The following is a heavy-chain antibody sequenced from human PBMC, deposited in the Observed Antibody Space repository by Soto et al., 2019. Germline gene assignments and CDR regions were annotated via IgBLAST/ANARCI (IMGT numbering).Heavy chain of an antibody. CDR2: ISHSGSV. Sequence: SEILSLTCTVSGGSVSNSQYFWVWLRQPPGKGLEWIGTISHSGSVSYNPSLKSRVTISVDTSKNQFSLKLSSVTAADTAVYYCAREFAQAVATSVSYYYYMDVWGKGTRIAVSS. CDR1: GGSVSNSQYF. V-gene: IGHV4-39*02. CDR3: AREFAQAVATSVSYYYYMDV. J-gene: IGHJ6*03. D-gene: IGHD1-26*01.